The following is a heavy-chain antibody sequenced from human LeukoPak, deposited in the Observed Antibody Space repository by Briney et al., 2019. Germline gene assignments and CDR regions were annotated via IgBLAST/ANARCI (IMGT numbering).Heavy chain of an antibody. D-gene: IGHD6-13*01. J-gene: IGHJ4*02. CDR2: INTNTGNP. CDR1: GYRFTTYA. Sequence: ASVKVSCKASGYRFTTYAMNWVRQAPAQGLEWMGWINTNTGNPTYVQDFTGRFVFSVDTSDSTAYLQISSLQPEDTAVYYCATGSSWYYFYYWGRGNLVTVSS. V-gene: IGHV7-4-1*02. CDR3: ATGSSWYYFYY.